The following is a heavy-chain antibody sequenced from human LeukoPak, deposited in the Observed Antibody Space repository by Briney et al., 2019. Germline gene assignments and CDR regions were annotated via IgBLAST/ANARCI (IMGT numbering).Heavy chain of an antibody. Sequence: ASVKVSCKASGYTFTGYYMHWVRQAPGQGLEWMGRINPNSGGTNYAQKFQGRVTMTRDTSISTAYMELSRLRSDDTAVYYCARSLFYCSSTSCYAGSSGFDYWGQGTLVTVSS. CDR3: ARSLFYCSSTSCYAGSSGFDY. V-gene: IGHV1-2*06. D-gene: IGHD2-2*01. CDR2: INPNSGGT. J-gene: IGHJ4*02. CDR1: GYTFTGYY.